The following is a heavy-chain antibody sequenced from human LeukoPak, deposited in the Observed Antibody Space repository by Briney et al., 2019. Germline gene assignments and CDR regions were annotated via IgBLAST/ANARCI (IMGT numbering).Heavy chain of an antibody. Sequence: MXWXRQAPGKGLEWVSAISGSGGSTYYAASVKGRFTISRDNSKNTLYLHMNSLRAEDTAVYYCANSYASGSYCDYWGQGTLVTVSS. J-gene: IGHJ4*02. D-gene: IGHD3-10*01. CDR2: ISGSGGST. CDR3: ANSYASGSYCDY. V-gene: IGHV3-23*01.